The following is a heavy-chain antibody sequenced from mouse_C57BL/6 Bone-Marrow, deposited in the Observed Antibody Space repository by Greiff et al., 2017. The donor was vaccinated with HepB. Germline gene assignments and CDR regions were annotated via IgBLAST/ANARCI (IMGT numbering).Heavy chain of an antibody. CDR1: GFTFSSYG. D-gene: IGHD2-1*01. V-gene: IGHV5-6*02. CDR2: ISSGGSYT. J-gene: IGHJ2*01. CDR3: ARMGNYVDGY. Sequence: EVKLVESGGDLVKPGGSLKLSCAASGFTFSSYGMSWVRQTPDKRLEWVATISSGGSYTYYPDSVKGRFTISRDNAKNTLYLQMSGLKSEDTAMYYYARMGNYVDGYWGQGTTLTVSS.